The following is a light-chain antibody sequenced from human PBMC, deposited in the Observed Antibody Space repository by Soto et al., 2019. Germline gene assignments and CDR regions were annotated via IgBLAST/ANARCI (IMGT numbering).Light chain of an antibody. Sequence: LTQPASVSGSPGQSLTISCTGTSIDIAPYNYVPWYQQHPGKAPKLIIYEVSYRPSGISNRFSGSKSGNTASLTISGLQAEDEADYYCSSYTSSTNYGFGTGTKVTVL. CDR1: SIDIAPYNY. CDR2: EVS. J-gene: IGLJ1*01. CDR3: SSYTSSTNYG. V-gene: IGLV2-14*01.